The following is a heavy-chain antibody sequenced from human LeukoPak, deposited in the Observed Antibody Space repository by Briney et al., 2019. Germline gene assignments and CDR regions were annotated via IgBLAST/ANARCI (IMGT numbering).Heavy chain of an antibody. Sequence: KSSETLSLTCTVSGGSISSSSYYWGWIRQPPGKGLEWIGSIYYSGSTYYNPSLKSRVTISVDTSKNQFSLKLNSVTAADTAVYFCARDWHTGGFEYWGQGTLVTVSS. D-gene: IGHD3-16*01. J-gene: IGHJ4*02. CDR2: IYYSGST. V-gene: IGHV4-39*07. CDR3: ARDWHTGGFEY. CDR1: GGSISSSSYY.